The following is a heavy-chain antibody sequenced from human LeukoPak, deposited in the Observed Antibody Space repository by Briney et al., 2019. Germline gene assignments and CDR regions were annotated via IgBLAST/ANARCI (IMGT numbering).Heavy chain of an antibody. J-gene: IGHJ5*02. CDR2: ISAYNGNT. CDR3: ARVDPPKLRYFDWLLFDH. CDR1: GYTFTSYG. D-gene: IGHD3-9*01. Sequence: ASVKVSYKASGYTFTSYGISWVRQAPGQGLEWMGWISAYNGNTNYAQKLQGRVTMTTDTSTSTAYMELRSLRSDDTAVYYCARVDPPKLRYFDWLLFDHWGQGTLVTVSS. V-gene: IGHV1-18*01.